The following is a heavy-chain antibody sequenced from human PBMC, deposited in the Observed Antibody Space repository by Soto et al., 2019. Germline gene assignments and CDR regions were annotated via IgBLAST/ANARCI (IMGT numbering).Heavy chain of an antibody. CDR1: GFTLSSSD. J-gene: IGHJ3*02. CDR2: ISTDTRRQ. CDR3: ARGPASGAFDI. Sequence: QVQLMESGGGVVQPGRSLRLSCAASGFTLSSSDIHWVRQAPGKGLEWVAHISTDTRRQYYADPVKGRFTGSRDNSKNTVYLQMSSLRTEDTALYYCARGPASGAFDIWGQGTMVTVSS. V-gene: IGHV3-30*03. D-gene: IGHD1-26*01.